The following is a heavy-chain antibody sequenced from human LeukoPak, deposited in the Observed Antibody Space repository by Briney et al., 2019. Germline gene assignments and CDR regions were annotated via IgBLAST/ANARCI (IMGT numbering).Heavy chain of an antibody. Sequence: GGSLRLSCAASGFTFSSYWMSWVRQAPGKGLEWVSAISGSGGSTYYADSVKGRFTISRDNSKNTLYLQMNSLRAEDTAVYYCAKTAPPEWYYYDSSGYYPFDYWGQGTLVTVSS. J-gene: IGHJ4*02. D-gene: IGHD3-22*01. CDR2: ISGSGGST. CDR1: GFTFSSYW. V-gene: IGHV3-23*01. CDR3: AKTAPPEWYYYDSSGYYPFDY.